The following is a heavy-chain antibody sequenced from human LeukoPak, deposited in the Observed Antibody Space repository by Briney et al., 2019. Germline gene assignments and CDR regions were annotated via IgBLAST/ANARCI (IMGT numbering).Heavy chain of an antibody. V-gene: IGHV4-59*12. CDR1: GGSIRSYY. CDR2: MHYTGTT. CDR3: ARVRRQQLPFDY. J-gene: IGHJ4*02. D-gene: IGHD6-13*01. Sequence: SETLSLTCAVSGGSIRSYYWSWIRQPPGKGLEWIGYMHYTGTTNYNPSLKSRVTITGDTSKNQFSLKLSSVTAADTAVYYCARVRRQQLPFDYWGQGTLVTVSS.